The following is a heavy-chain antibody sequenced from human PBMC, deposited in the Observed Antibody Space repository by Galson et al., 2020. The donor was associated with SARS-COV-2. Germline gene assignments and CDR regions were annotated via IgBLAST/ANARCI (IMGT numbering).Heavy chain of an antibody. CDR1: GGSISSGGYS. CDR2: IYHSGST. CDR3: ARGGTDCSSTSCYKDALDY. Sequence: SLTCAVSGGSISSGGYSWSWIRQPPGKGLEWIGYIYHSGSTYYNPSLKSRVTISVDRSKNQFSLKLSSVTAADTAVYYCARGGTDCSSTSCYKDALDYWGQGTLVTVSS. J-gene: IGHJ4*02. V-gene: IGHV4-30-2*01. D-gene: IGHD2-2*02.